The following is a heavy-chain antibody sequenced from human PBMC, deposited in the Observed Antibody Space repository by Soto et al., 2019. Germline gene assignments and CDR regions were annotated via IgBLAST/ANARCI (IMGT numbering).Heavy chain of an antibody. CDR2: IYPGDSDT. J-gene: IGHJ6*02. V-gene: IGHV5-51*01. CDR3: AVGPIDSRYYYGMDV. Sequence: GESLKISCKGSGYSFTSYWIGWVRQMPGKGLEWMGIIYPGDSDTRYSPSFQGQVTISADKSISTAYLQWSSLKASDTAMYYCAVGPIDSRYYYGMDVWGQGTTVTVSS. CDR1: GYSFTSYW. D-gene: IGHD3-9*01.